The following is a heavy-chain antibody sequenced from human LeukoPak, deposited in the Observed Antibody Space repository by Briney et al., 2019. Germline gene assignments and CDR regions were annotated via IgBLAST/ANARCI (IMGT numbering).Heavy chain of an antibody. V-gene: IGHV1-18*04. J-gene: IGHJ4*02. CDR3: ASTTYYDEGH. Sequence: ASVKVSCKASGYTFTSYYMHWVRQAPGQGLEWMGWISAYNGNTNYAQKVQGSVTMTTDTSTSTAYMELRSLRSDDTAVYYCASTTYYDEGHWGQGTLVTVSS. CDR1: GYTFTSYY. CDR2: ISAYNGNT. D-gene: IGHD3-22*01.